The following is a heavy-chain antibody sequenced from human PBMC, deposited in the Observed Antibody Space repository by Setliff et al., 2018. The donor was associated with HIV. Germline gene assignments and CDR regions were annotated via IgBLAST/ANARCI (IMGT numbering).Heavy chain of an antibody. CDR1: GYTFTSYG. V-gene: IGHV1-18*01. D-gene: IGHD6-19*01. J-gene: IGHJ3*02. CDR2: ISGFNGNT. CDR3: ARVPYRSAWFSGGHDAFDI. Sequence: ASVKVSCKASGYTFTSYGISWVRQAPGQGLEWVGWISGFNGNTKYAQSFQDRVAMTTETATSTAYMEMRSLRSDDTAVYFCARVPYRSAWFSGGHDAFDIWGQGTMVTVSS.